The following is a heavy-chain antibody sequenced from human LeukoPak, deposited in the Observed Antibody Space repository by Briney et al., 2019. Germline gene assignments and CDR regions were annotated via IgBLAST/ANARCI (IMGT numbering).Heavy chain of an antibody. V-gene: IGHV4-59*01. Sequence: SETLSLTCTVSGGSISSYYWSWIRQPPGKGLEWIGYIYYSGSTNYNPSLKSRVTISVDTSKNQFPLKLSSVTAADTAVYYCARATVTTWFDPWGQGTLVAVSS. J-gene: IGHJ5*02. CDR1: GGSISSYY. D-gene: IGHD4-17*01. CDR2: IYYSGST. CDR3: ARATVTTWFDP.